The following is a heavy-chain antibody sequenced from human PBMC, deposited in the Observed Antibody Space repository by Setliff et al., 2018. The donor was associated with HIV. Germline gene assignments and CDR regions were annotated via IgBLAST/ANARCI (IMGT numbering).Heavy chain of an antibody. CDR1: GYTFTNYG. D-gene: IGHD3-3*01. J-gene: IGHJ4*02. Sequence: ASVMVSCKASGYTFTNYGINWVRQAPGLGLEWMGWISGYNGKTEYAQRFQDRVTMTTDTSTNTVYMEMRRLTSDDTAVYYCAREGVPTVDEEWYYFDQWGQGTLVTSPQ. CDR2: ISGYNGKT. V-gene: IGHV1-18*01. CDR3: AREGVPTVDEEWYYFDQ.